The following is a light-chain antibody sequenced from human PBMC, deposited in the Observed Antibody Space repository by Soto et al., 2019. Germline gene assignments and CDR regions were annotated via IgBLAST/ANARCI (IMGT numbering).Light chain of an antibody. V-gene: IGLV2-14*01. Sequence: QSALTQPASVSGSPGQSITISCTGTSSDVGGYNYVYWYQQHPGKAPKLLIYEISNRPSGVSNRFSGSKSGNTASLTISGLQAEDEADYYCSSYTSSSTLWVFGRGTKVTVL. CDR2: EIS. J-gene: IGLJ3*02. CDR1: SSDVGGYNY. CDR3: SSYTSSSTLWV.